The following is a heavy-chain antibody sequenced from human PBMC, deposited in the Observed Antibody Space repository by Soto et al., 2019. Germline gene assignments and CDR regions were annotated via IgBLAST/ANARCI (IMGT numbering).Heavy chain of an antibody. CDR1: GYMFTSYD. Sequence: QVQLVQSGAEVKKPGASVKVSCKASGYMFTSYDINWVRQATGQGFEWMGWMNPNSGNTGYAQKFQGSVTMTRDTSITTAYMELTSLRSDDTAVYYCARSHRNWGFYYWGQGTLVTVSS. D-gene: IGHD7-27*01. CDR2: MNPNSGNT. CDR3: ARSHRNWGFYY. V-gene: IGHV1-8*01. J-gene: IGHJ4*02.